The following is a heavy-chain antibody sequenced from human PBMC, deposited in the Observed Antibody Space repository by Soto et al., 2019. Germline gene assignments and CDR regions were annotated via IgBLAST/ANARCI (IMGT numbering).Heavy chain of an antibody. CDR2: ISAYNGNT. CDR1: GYTFTSYG. J-gene: IGHJ6*02. CDR3: ARGRLRYYDYAWGSLYYYYYYGMDV. D-gene: IGHD3-16*01. Sequence: GASVKVSCKASGYTFTSYGISWVRQAPGQGLEWMGWISAYNGNTNYAQKLQGRVTMTTDTSTSTAYMELRSLRSDDTAVYYCARGRLRYYDYAWGSLYYYYYYGMDVWGQGTTVTVSS. V-gene: IGHV1-18*01.